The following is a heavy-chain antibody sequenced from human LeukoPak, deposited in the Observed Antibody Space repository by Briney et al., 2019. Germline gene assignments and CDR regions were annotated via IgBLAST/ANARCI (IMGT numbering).Heavy chain of an antibody. J-gene: IGHJ5*02. V-gene: IGHV3-30*02. CDR2: IRYDGSNK. Sequence: GGSLRLSCAASGFTFSSYGMHWVRQAPGKGLEWVAFIRYDGSNKYYADSVKGRFTISRDNSKNTLYLQMNSLRAEDTAVYYCARVSRYSSSWHRGWFDPWGQGTLVTVSS. CDR1: GFTFSSYG. CDR3: ARVSRYSSSWHRGWFDP. D-gene: IGHD6-13*01.